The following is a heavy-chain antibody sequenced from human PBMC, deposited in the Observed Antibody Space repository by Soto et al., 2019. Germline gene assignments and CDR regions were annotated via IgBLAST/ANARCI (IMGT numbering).Heavy chain of an antibody. CDR3: ARDRMGATRGSFDY. CDR1: GFTFSSYA. V-gene: IGHV3-21*01. CDR2: ISSTSSYT. D-gene: IGHD1-26*01. J-gene: IGHJ4*02. Sequence: GGSLRLSCAASGFTFSSYAMNWVRQTQEKGLEWVSSISSTSSYTHYSDSVKGRFTISRDNANNSLFLQMNSLRAEDTATYYCARDRMGATRGSFDYWGQGTLVTVSS.